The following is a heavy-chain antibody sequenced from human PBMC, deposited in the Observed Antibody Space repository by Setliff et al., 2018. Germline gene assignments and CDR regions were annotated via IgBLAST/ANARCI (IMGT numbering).Heavy chain of an antibody. Sequence: AGESLKISCKASGYNFATYWIGWVRQMPGKGLEWMGIIYPSDSDTRYNPSFQGQVTISADKSINTAYLQWSSLKASDTAMYYCARQPKMDSSGLKCLDYWGQGTLVTVSS. V-gene: IGHV5-51*01. CDR1: GYNFATYW. J-gene: IGHJ4*02. CDR3: ARQPKMDSSGLKCLDY. CDR2: IYPSDSDT. D-gene: IGHD6-19*01.